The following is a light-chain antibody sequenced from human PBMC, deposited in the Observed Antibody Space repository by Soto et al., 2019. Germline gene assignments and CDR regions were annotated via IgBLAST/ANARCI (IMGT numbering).Light chain of an antibody. J-gene: IGKJ2*01. CDR1: QSLVHSTGNTY. CDR3: MQATHLPYT. Sequence: DAVMTQSPLSLPVTLGQPASISCRSSQSLVHSTGNTYLNWFQQRPGQSPRRLIYKVSNRDSGVPDRFSGSASGTDFILKISRVEAVDIGVYYCMQATHLPYTFGQGTKLEI. V-gene: IGKV2-30*02. CDR2: KVS.